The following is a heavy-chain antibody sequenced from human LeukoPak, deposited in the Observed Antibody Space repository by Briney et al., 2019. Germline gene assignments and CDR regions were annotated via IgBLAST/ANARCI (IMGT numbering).Heavy chain of an antibody. D-gene: IGHD4-23*01. CDR1: GYTFTSYY. V-gene: IGHV1-46*01. CDR2: INPSGGST. Sequence: GASVKVSCKASGYTFTSYYMHWVRQAPGQGLEWMGIINPSGGSTSYAQKFQGRVTMTRDTSTSTVYMELSSLRSEDTAVYYCARDPTKLNSPVRRHFDYWGQGTLVTVSS. J-gene: IGHJ4*02. CDR3: ARDPTKLNSPVRRHFDY.